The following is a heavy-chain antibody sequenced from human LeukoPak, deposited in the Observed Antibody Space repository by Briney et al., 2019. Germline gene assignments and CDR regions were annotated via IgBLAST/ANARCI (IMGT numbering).Heavy chain of an antibody. CDR2: IFHGGTT. V-gene: IGHV4-38-2*01. Sequence: SETLSLTCAVSGYSISRGYYWGWIRQPPGEGLEWVGHIFHGGTTYYNPSLKSRVTMSLAKSKNHFSLNLSSVTAADTDVYYCARLASSAAYYFDYWGQGTLVSVSS. D-gene: IGHD3-22*01. CDR3: ARLASSAAYYFDY. CDR1: GYSISRGYY. J-gene: IGHJ4*02.